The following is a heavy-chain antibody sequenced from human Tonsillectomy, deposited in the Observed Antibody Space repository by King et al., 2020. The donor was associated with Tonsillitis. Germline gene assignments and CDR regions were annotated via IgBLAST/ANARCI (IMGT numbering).Heavy chain of an antibody. Sequence: VQQVESGGGVVQPGRSLRLSCAASGFTFSSYGMHWVRQAPGKGLEWVAVIWYDGSNKYYADSVKGRFTISRDNSKNTLYLQMNSLRAEDTAVYYCARGYSSSWSNWFDPWGQGTLVTVSS. CDR2: IWYDGSNK. D-gene: IGHD6-13*01. J-gene: IGHJ5*02. CDR3: ARGYSSSWSNWFDP. CDR1: GFTFSSYG. V-gene: IGHV3-33*01.